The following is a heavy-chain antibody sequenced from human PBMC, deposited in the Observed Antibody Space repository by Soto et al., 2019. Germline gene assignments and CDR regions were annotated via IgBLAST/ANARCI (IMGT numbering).Heavy chain of an antibody. J-gene: IGHJ4*02. Sequence: GGSLRLSCAVSGFTFSSYAMTWVRQAPGKGLEWVSAISGSGGSTHYADSVKGRFTISRDNSKNTLYLQMNSLRAEDTAVYYCAKGTGYYDGSAYPNWGQGTLVTVSS. CDR2: ISGSGGST. CDR3: AKGTGYYDGSAYPN. D-gene: IGHD3-22*01. CDR1: GFTFSSYA. V-gene: IGHV3-23*01.